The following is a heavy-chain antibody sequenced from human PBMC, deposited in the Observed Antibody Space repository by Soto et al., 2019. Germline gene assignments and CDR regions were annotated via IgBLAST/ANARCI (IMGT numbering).Heavy chain of an antibody. V-gene: IGHV1-8*01. CDR1: GYTFTSHD. Sequence: ASVKVSCKASGYTFTSHDLNWVLQATRQGVAWMGWSNPNSGNTGYAQKFQGRVTMTRNTSISTAYMELSSLRSEDTAVYFCARVPSPFDYYYAMDVWGQGTTVTVSS. CDR2: SNPNSGNT. D-gene: IGHD3-16*01. CDR3: ARVPSPFDYYYAMDV. J-gene: IGHJ6*02.